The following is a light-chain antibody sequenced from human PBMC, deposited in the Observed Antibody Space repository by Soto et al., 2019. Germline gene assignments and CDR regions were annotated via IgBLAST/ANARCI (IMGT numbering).Light chain of an antibody. CDR3: QQRSDWPHT. V-gene: IGKV3-11*01. J-gene: IGKJ4*01. CDR1: QSVSSY. CDR2: DAS. Sequence: EIVLTQSPATLYLSPGERVTLSCRASQSVSSYLAWYQQKPGQAPSLLIYDASNRATGIPVRFSGSGSGTDFTLTISSLEPEDFAVYYCQQRSDWPHTFGGGTKVEIK.